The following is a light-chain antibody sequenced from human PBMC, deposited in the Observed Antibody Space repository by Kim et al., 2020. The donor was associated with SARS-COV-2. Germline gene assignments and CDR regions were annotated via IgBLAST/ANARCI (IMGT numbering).Light chain of an antibody. CDR1: SSDVGRYNL. Sequence: QSALTQPASVSGSPGQSITISCTGTSSDVGRYNLVSWYQQHPGKAPKVMIYEGSKRPSGVSDRFSGSKSGNTASLTISGLQAEDEADYYCCSLASSSTYVFGTGTKV. CDR2: EGS. CDR3: CSLASSSTYV. V-gene: IGLV2-23*01. J-gene: IGLJ1*01.